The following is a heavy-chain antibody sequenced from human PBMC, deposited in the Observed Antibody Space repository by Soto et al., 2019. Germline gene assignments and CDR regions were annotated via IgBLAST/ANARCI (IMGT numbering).Heavy chain of an antibody. CDR3: ARHATNYYYYGMDV. CDR2: IIPIFGTA. J-gene: IGHJ6*02. V-gene: IGHV1-69*06. CDR1: GGTFSSYA. Sequence: SVKVSCKASGGTFSSYAISWVRQAPGQGLEWMGGIIPIFGTANYAQKFQGRVTITADKSTSTAYMELSSLRSEDTAVYYCARHATNYYYYGMDVWGQGTKVTVPS. D-gene: IGHD2-15*01.